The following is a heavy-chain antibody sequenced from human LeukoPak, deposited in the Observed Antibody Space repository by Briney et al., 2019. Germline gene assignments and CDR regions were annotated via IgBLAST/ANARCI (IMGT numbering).Heavy chain of an antibody. CDR3: ARGDRYYYDSSGSLRDAFDI. J-gene: IGHJ3*02. Sequence: ASVKVSCKASGYTFTGYYMHWVRQAPGQGLEWMGWINPNSGGTNYAQKFQGRVTMTRDTSISTAYMELSRLRSDDTAVYYCARGDRYYYDSSGSLRDAFDIWGQGTMVTVSS. CDR1: GYTFTGYY. V-gene: IGHV1-2*02. D-gene: IGHD3-22*01. CDR2: INPNSGGT.